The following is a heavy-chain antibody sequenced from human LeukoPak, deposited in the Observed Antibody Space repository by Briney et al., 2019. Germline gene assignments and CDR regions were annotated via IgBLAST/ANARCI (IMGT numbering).Heavy chain of an antibody. D-gene: IGHD2-2*01. V-gene: IGHV3-23*01. CDR3: AKSRRGCSRTTCYSTTPSFDY. CDR2: IGGGGAYT. J-gene: IGHJ4*02. CDR1: GFTFSSYA. Sequence: LPGGSLRLSCAASGFTFSSYAMNWVRQAPGKGLEWVSGIGGGGAYTYYTDSVKGRFTVSRDNSKNTLYLQMNTLRAEDTAVYYCAKSRRGCSRTTCYSTTPSFDYWGQGALVTVSS.